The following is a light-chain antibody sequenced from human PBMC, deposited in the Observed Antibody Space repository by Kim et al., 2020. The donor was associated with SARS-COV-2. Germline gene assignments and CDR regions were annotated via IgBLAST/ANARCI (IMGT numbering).Light chain of an antibody. CDR3: KQANSCPLT. CDR2: TAS. Sequence: ASVGDGVTIPCRASQRISSWLAWYHQKPGRVPKPLIYTASTLQSGVPSRFSGSGSGTDFTHTISSLQPEDCATYYRKQANSCPLTFGGGTKVDIK. V-gene: IGKV1-12*01. CDR1: QRISSW. J-gene: IGKJ4*01.